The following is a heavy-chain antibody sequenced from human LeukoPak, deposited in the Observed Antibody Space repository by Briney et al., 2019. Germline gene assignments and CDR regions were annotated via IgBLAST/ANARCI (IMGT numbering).Heavy chain of an antibody. CDR3: VDYGDYAPLDY. V-gene: IGHV3-7*03. Sequence: GGSLRLSCAASGFTFSSYWMSWVRQAPGKGLEWVANIKQDGSEKYYVDSVKGRFTISRDNSKNTLYLQMNSLRAEDTAVYYCVDYGDYAPLDYWGQGTLVTVSS. CDR1: GFTFSSYW. CDR2: IKQDGSEK. J-gene: IGHJ4*02. D-gene: IGHD4-17*01.